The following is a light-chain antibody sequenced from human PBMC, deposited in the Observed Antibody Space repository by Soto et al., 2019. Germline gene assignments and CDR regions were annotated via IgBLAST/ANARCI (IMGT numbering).Light chain of an antibody. CDR1: SSDVGRYNY. Sequence: QSALTQPRSVSGSPGQSVTISCTGASSDVGRYNYVSWYQQHPGKAPKLMIYDVSKRPSGVPDRFSGSKSGNTASLTISGLQAEDEDDYYCCSFAGSYTFVFGTGTKVTVL. V-gene: IGLV2-11*01. J-gene: IGLJ1*01. CDR3: CSFAGSYTFV. CDR2: DVS.